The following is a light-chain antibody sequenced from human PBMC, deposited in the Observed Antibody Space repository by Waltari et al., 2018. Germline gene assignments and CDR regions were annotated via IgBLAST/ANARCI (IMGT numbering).Light chain of an antibody. J-gene: IGLJ2*01. CDR2: QDT. CDR3: QAWDSITVV. V-gene: IGLV3-1*01. Sequence: SYDLTQPPSVSVSPGQTATFTCSGDKLGDKFASWYQQRPGQSPLLVIYQDTKRPSGISDRFSCSNSGNTATLTISGTQPLDEADYYCQAWDSITVVFGGGTKLTVL. CDR1: KLGDKF.